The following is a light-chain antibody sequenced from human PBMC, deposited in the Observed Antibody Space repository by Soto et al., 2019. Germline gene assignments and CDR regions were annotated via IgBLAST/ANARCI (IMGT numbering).Light chain of an antibody. J-gene: IGKJ1*01. CDR3: QQYGSSTKT. V-gene: IGKV3-20*01. Sequence: EIVFTQSPGTLSLSPGERATLSCRASQSVSSTYLAWCQQKPGQAPRLLISGASSRETGIPDRFSGSGAWTEFTRTITRLEPEDFEVDYCQQYGSSTKTFGQGTKVDIK. CDR1: QSVSSTY. CDR2: GAS.